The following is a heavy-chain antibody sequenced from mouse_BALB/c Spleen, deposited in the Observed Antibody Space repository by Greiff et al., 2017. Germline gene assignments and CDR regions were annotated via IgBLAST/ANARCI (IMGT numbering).Heavy chain of an antibody. CDR1: GFTFSSFG. V-gene: IGHV5-17*02. J-gene: IGHJ4*01. D-gene: IGHD1-1*02. CDR2: ISSGSSTI. CDR3: AMVEYYAMDY. Sequence: DVHLVESGGGLVQPGGSRKLSCAASGFTFSSFGMHWVRQAPEKGLEWVAYISSGSSTIYYADTVKGRFTISRDNPKNTLFLQMTSLRSEDTAMYYCAMVEYYAMDYWGQGTSVTVSS.